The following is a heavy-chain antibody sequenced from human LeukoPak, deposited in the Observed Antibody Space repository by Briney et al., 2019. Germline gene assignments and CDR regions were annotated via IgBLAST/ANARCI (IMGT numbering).Heavy chain of an antibody. V-gene: IGHV3-11*01. CDR1: GFTFSDYY. CDR3: ARDHSTGYCSGGSCYSGGY. Sequence: GGSLRLSCPASGFTFSDYYMSWIRQAPGKGLEWVSYISSSGSTIYYLDCVKERFTISRDNAKNSLYLQMNSLRAEDTAVYYCARDHSTGYCSGGSCYSGGYWGQGTLVTVSS. J-gene: IGHJ4*02. D-gene: IGHD2-15*01. CDR2: ISSSGSTI.